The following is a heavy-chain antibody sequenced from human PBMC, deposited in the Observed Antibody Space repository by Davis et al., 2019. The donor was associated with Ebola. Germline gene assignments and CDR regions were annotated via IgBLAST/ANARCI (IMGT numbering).Heavy chain of an antibody. V-gene: IGHV4-39*06. D-gene: IGHD2-15*01. CDR2: IYYSGIT. J-gene: IGHJ4*02. CDR3: AREEGYCSGSSCYSGYFDY. CDR1: GASISTSSFY. Sequence: SETLSLTCTVSGASISTSSFYWGWVRQPPGKGLEWIGSIYYSGITYYNPSLNRRVTISADTSKNQFTLKLNSVTAADTAVYYCAREEGYCSGSSCYSGYFDYWGQGTLVTVSS.